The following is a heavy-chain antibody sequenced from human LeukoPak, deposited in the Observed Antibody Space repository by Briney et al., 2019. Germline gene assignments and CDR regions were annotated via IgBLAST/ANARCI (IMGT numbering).Heavy chain of an antibody. Sequence: GGSLRLSCAASGFTFSSYSMNWVRQAPGKGLEWISYINGRGSTIYYADSVKGRFTISRDNAKNSLYLQMNSLRAEDTAVYYCARISGSSLTHYFDYWGQGTLATVSS. CDR3: ARISGSSLTHYFDY. D-gene: IGHD1-26*01. V-gene: IGHV3-48*04. J-gene: IGHJ4*02. CDR2: INGRGSTI. CDR1: GFTFSSYS.